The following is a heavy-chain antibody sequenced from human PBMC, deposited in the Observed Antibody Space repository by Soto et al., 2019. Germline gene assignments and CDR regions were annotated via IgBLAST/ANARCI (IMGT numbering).Heavy chain of an antibody. CDR2: IDYSGST. J-gene: IGHJ5*02. CDR3: ARAHGSGSYAWFDP. V-gene: IGHV4-31*03. CDR1: GGSISSGGFY. D-gene: IGHD3-10*01. Sequence: QVQLQESGPGLVKPSQTLSLTCTVSGGSISSGGFYWSLIRQPPGKGLEWIGFIDYSGSTYYSPSLRSRATISTDTSKNQFSLKLTSVTAADTAVYYCARAHGSGSYAWFDPWGQGTLITVSS.